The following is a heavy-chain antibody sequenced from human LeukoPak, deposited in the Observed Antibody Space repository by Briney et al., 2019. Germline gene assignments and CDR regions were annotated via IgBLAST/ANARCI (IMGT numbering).Heavy chain of an antibody. CDR2: ISSSSSYI. CDR3: ARDYSPPDYYDSSGYYGMDY. CDR1: GFTFSSYS. J-gene: IGHJ4*02. Sequence: PGGSLRLSCAASGFTFSSYSMNWVRQAPGKGLEWVSSISSSSSYIYYADSVKGRFTISRDNAKNSLYLQMNSLRAEDTAVYYCARDYSPPDYYDSSGYYGMDYWGQGTLVTVSS. D-gene: IGHD3-22*01. V-gene: IGHV3-21*01.